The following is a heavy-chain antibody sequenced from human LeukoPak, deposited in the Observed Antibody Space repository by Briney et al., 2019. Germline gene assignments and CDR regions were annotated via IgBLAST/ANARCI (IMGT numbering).Heavy chain of an antibody. V-gene: IGHV3-43*02. CDR3: AKDKGKYYGSGSLGWFDP. J-gene: IGHJ5*02. CDR2: ISGDGGST. Sequence: GGSLRLSCAASGFTFDDYAMHWVRQAPGKGLEWVSLISGDGGSTFYADSVKGRFTISRDKDKKFLYLQMNSLRTDDTALHYCAKDKGKYYGSGSLGWFDPWGQGTLVTVSS. D-gene: IGHD3-10*01. CDR1: GFTFDDYA.